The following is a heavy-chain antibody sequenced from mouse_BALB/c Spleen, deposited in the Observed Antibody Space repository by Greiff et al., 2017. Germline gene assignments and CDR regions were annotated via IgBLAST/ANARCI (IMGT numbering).Heavy chain of an antibody. Sequence: VHVKQSGAELVKPGASVKLSCTASGYNIKDSYMHWVKQRPEQGLEWIGRIDPANGNTKYDQKFQGKATITADTSSNTAYLQLSSLTSEDTAVYYCAKWLLAYWGQGTLVTVSA. CDR3: AKWLLAY. D-gene: IGHD2-2*01. CDR1: GYNIKDSY. J-gene: IGHJ3*01. V-gene: IGHV14-3*02. CDR2: IDPANGNT.